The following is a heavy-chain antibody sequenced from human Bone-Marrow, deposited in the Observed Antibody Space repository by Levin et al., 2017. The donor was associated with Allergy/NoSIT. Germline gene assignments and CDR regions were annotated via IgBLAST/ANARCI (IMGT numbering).Heavy chain of an antibody. D-gene: IGHD2-8*01. Sequence: GGSLRLSCAASGFTFSLYGMHWVRQAPGKGLEWVAVMPYDGSDKYYADSVKGRFNVSRDNSKNTLYLQMNSLRVEDTAVYFCATRVTSYYFDSWGQGTLVPVSS. J-gene: IGHJ4*01. V-gene: IGHV3-30*02. CDR1: GFTFSLYG. CDR3: ATRVTSYYFDS. CDR2: MPYDGSDK.